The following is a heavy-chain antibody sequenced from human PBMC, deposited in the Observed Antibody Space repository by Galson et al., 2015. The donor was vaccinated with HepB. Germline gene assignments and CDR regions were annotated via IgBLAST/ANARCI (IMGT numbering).Heavy chain of an antibody. CDR2: INPNSGGT. D-gene: IGHD3-22*01. J-gene: IGHJ3*02. CDR3: ARDRKAYYYDSSGYTNDAFNI. Sequence: SVKVSCKASGYTITGYYMHWVRQAPGQGLEWMGWINPNSGGTNYAQKFQGRVTMTRDTSISTAYMELSRLRSDDTAVYYCARDRKAYYYDSSGYTNDAFNIWGQGTMVTVSS. V-gene: IGHV1-2*02. CDR1: GYTITGYY.